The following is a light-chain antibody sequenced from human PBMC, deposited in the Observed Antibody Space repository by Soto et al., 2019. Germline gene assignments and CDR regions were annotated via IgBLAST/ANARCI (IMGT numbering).Light chain of an antibody. V-gene: IGKV1-5*01. J-gene: IGKJ1*01. Sequence: DIPMTQSPSTLSASVGDRVTITCRASQSISSWLAWYQQKPGKAPRLLIYDASSLDSGVPSRFSGSGSGTEVTLTISSLQPDDFSTYYYQQYKSYSLTFGQGTKVEIK. CDR3: QQYKSYSLT. CDR1: QSISSW. CDR2: DAS.